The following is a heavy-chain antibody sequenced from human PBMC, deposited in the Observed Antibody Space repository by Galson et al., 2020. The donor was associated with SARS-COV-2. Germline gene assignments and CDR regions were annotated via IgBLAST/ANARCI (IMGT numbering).Heavy chain of an antibody. D-gene: IGHD1-26*01. Sequence: GGYLRLSCDVSGFTFSSYSMNWVRQAPGKGLEWVSSLSSSSDYIYYADSLKGRFTISRDNGKNSLSLQMNSLRAEDTAVYYCTRDASWAMFGMDVWGQGTTVTVSS. V-gene: IGHV3-21*01. CDR3: TRDASWAMFGMDV. CDR1: GFTFSSYS. CDR2: LSSSSDYI. J-gene: IGHJ6*02.